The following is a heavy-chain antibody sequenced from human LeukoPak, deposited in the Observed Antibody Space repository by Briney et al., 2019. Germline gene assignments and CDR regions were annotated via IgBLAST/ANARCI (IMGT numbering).Heavy chain of an antibody. CDR1: GGSISSSSYY. V-gene: IGHV4-39*07. CDR3: ASGPPYYFDY. Sequence: SETLSLTCTVSGGSISSSSYYWGWIRQPPGKGLEWIGSIYYSGSTYYNPSLKSRVTISVDTSKSQFSLKLSSVTAADTAVYYCASGPPYYFDYWGQGTLVTVSS. J-gene: IGHJ4*02. CDR2: IYYSGST.